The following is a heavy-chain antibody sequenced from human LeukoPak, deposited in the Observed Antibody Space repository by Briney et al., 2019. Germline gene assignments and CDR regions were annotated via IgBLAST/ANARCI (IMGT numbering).Heavy chain of an antibody. CDR3: ARASLVATERAFDI. J-gene: IGHJ3*02. D-gene: IGHD5-12*01. Sequence: SETLSLTCAVYGGSFSGYYWSWIRQPPGRGLEWIGEINHSGSTNYNPSLKSRVTISVDTSKNQFSLKLSSVTAADTAVYYCARASLVATERAFDIWGQGTMVTVSS. CDR1: GGSFSGYY. CDR2: INHSGST. V-gene: IGHV4-34*01.